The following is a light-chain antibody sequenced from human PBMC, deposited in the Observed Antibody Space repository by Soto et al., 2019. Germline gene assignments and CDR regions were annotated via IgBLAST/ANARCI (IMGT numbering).Light chain of an antibody. V-gene: IGKV3-11*01. CDR1: QSLSSY. Sequence: EIVLSQSPATLSLSPGERATLSCRASQSLSSYLAWYQYIPGQAPRLLIYDASKRATGIPARFSGSGSGTDFTLTISSLEPEDVAVYYCQQRSNWPPTWTFGQGTKVEVK. CDR2: DAS. CDR3: QQRSNWPPTWT. J-gene: IGKJ1*01.